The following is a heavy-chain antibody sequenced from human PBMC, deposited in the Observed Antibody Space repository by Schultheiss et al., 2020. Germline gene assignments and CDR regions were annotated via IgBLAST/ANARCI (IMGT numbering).Heavy chain of an antibody. CDR2: ISSNGSST. V-gene: IGHV3-64*04. CDR1: GFTFSSYA. Sequence: GGSLRLSCAASGFTFSSYAMHWVRQAPGKGLEYVSAISSNGSSTSYADSVKGRFTISRDNAKNTLFLQMNSLRVEDTAVYYCTRDSFYFDANGHYHYHGMDVWGQGTTVNGYS. D-gene: IGHD2-8*01. J-gene: IGHJ6*02. CDR3: TRDSFYFDANGHYHYHGMDV.